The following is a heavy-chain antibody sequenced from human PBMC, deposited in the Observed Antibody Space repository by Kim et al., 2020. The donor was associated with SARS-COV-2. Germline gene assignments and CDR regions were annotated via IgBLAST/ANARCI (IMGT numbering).Heavy chain of an antibody. V-gene: IGHV4-34*01. CDR3: ARGTRQWLSRHYYYYMDV. Sequence: LTSRVTISVDTSKNQFSLKLSSGTAADTAVYYCARGTRQWLSRHYYYYMDVWGKGTTVTVSS. D-gene: IGHD6-19*01. J-gene: IGHJ6*03.